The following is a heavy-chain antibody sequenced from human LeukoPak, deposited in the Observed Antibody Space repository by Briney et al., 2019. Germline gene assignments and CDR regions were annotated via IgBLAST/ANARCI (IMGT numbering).Heavy chain of an antibody. Sequence: ASVKVSCKASGYTFTGYYLHWVRQAPGQGLEWMGWINPNSGGTNYAQKFQGRVTMTRDTSISTAYMELSRLRSDDTAVYYCARGASGVYTVTTSWFDPWGQGTLVTVSS. V-gene: IGHV1-2*02. J-gene: IGHJ5*02. CDR2: INPNSGGT. D-gene: IGHD4-17*01. CDR3: ARGASGVYTVTTSWFDP. CDR1: GYTFTGYY.